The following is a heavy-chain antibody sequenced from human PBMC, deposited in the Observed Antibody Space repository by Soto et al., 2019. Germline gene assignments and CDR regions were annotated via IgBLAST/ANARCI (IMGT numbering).Heavy chain of an antibody. CDR2: IVVGSGNT. D-gene: IGHD6-13*01. Sequence: SVKVSCKASGFTFTSSAMQWVRQARGQRLEWIGWIVVGSGNTNYAQKFQERVTITRDMSTSTAYMELSSLRSEDTAVYYCAAALRPGIPHYFDYWAQGTLVTVSS. CDR3: AAALRPGIPHYFDY. V-gene: IGHV1-58*02. CDR1: GFTFTSSA. J-gene: IGHJ4*02.